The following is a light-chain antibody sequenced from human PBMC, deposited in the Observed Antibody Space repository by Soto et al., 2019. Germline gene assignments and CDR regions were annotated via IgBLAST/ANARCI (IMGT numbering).Light chain of an antibody. V-gene: IGKV3-15*01. Sequence: EIVMTQSPSTLSVSPGERATLSCRASQSVSNNLVWYQQKPGKAPRLLIYGASTSSTGIPARFSGSGSGTDFTLTISSLQSEDFAVYYCQQYNDWPRTVGQGTKLEIK. CDR2: GAS. CDR3: QQYNDWPRT. CDR1: QSVSNN. J-gene: IGKJ1*01.